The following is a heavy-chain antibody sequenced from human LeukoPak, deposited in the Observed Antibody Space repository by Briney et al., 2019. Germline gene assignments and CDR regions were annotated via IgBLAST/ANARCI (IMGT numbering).Heavy chain of an antibody. CDR1: DFTVGSNY. CDR2: IYSGGKT. CDR3: ARDGDDTTNW. V-gene: IGHV3-53*01. Sequence: GGSLRLSCAVSDFTVGSNYMTWVRQAPGKGLEWVSVIYSGGKTFYADSVKGRFTISRDDSKNTLYLQMNSLRAEDTAIYYCARDGDDTTNWWGQGTLVTVSS. D-gene: IGHD2-8*01. J-gene: IGHJ4*02.